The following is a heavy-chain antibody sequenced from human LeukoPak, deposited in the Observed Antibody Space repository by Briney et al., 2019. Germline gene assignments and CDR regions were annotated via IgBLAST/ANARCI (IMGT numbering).Heavy chain of an antibody. V-gene: IGHV3-20*01. CDR2: INWNGGST. Sequence: GGSLRLSYAASGFTFDDYGMSWVRQAPGKGLEWVSGINWNGGSTGYADSVKGRFTISRDNAKNSLYLQMNSLRVEDTALYHCAESHYGGSFDYWGQGTLVTVSS. CDR3: AESHYGGSFDY. CDR1: GFTFDDYG. D-gene: IGHD2-15*01. J-gene: IGHJ4*02.